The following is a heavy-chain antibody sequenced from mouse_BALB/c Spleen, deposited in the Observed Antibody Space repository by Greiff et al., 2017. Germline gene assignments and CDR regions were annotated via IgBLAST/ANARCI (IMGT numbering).Heavy chain of an antibody. Sequence: VQLQQSGAELARPGASVKMSCKASGYTFTSYTMHWVKQRPGQGLEWIGYINPSSGYTNYNQKFKDKATLTADKSSSTAYMQLSSLTSEDSAVYYCARSSTMITTGTWFAYWGQGTLVTVSA. D-gene: IGHD2-4*01. V-gene: IGHV1-4*01. CDR2: INPSSGYT. CDR1: GYTFTSYT. CDR3: ARSSTMITTGTWFAY. J-gene: IGHJ3*01.